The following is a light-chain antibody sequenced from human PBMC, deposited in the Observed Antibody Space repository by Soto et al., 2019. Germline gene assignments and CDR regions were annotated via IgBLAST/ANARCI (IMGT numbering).Light chain of an antibody. CDR3: SSYTSNSTLGHVV. CDR2: DVS. CDR1: SSDVGGYNY. V-gene: IGLV2-14*01. J-gene: IGLJ2*01. Sequence: QSVLTQPASVSGSPGQSITISCTGTSSDVGGYNYVSWYQQHPGKAPKLMIYDVSNRPSGVSNRFSGSKSGNTASLTISGLQAEDEADYYCSSYTSNSTLGHVVFGGGTKLTVL.